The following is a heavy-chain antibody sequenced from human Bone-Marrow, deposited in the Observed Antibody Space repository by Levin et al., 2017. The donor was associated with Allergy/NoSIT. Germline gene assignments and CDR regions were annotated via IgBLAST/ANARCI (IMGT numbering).Heavy chain of an antibody. CDR2: VKSKVDGGAA. D-gene: IGHD4-23*01. J-gene: IGHJ3*01. V-gene: IGHV3-15*01. CDR1: GLTFSGTW. CDR3: ATEVDDYSGNGSGAFNV. Sequence: GESLKISCEGSGLTFSGTWMSWVRQAPGKGLEWVGHVKSKVDGGAADYAAPVKGRFTISRDDSKNTLYLQMNSLEPEDTAVYYCATEVDDYSGNGSGAFNVWGQGTMVTVSS.